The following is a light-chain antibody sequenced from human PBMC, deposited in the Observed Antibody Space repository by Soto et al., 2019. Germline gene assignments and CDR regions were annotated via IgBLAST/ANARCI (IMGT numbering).Light chain of an antibody. CDR2: SND. CDR1: SSNIGSNA. V-gene: IGLV1-44*01. CDR3: AAWDNSVYGPV. J-gene: IGLJ3*02. Sequence: QSVLTQPPSASGTPGQRVTISCSGSSSNIGSNAVNWYQHLPGTAPKLLIYSNDQRPSGVPDRFSGSKSGTSASLAISGLQSEDEDDYYCAAWDNSVYGPVFGGGTKLTVL.